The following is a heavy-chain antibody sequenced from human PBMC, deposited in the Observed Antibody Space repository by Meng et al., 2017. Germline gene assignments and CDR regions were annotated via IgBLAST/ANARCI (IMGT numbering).Heavy chain of an antibody. CDR1: GYTFTSYY. D-gene: IGHD6-6*01. J-gene: IGHJ5*02. Sequence: ASVKVSCKASGYTFTSYYMHWVRQAPGQGLEWMGRINPNSGGTNYAQKFQGRVTMTRDTSISTAYMELSRLRSDDTAVYYCARGRYSSSSSLGANWFDPWGQGTRVTGAS. CDR2: INPNSGGT. CDR3: ARGRYSSSSSLGANWFDP. V-gene: IGHV1-2*06.